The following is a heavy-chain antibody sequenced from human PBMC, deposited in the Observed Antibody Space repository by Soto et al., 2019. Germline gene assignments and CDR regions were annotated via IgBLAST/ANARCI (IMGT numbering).Heavy chain of an antibody. J-gene: IGHJ5*02. V-gene: IGHV1-69*02. CDR1: GGTFSSYT. CDR2: IIPILGIA. D-gene: IGHD3-9*01. CDR3: ARGQYYDILSGPYNWFDP. Sequence: SVKVSCKASGGTFSSYTISWVRQAPGHGLEWMGRIIPILGIANYAQKFQGRVTITADKSTSTAYMELSSLRSEDTAVYYCARGQYYDILSGPYNWFDPWGQGTLVTVSS.